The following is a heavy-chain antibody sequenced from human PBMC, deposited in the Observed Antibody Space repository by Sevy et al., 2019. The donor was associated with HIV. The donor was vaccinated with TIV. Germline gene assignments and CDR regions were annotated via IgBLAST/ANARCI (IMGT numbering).Heavy chain of an antibody. J-gene: IGHJ3*02. D-gene: IGHD5-12*01. CDR1: GYRFTNYW. Sequence: GESLKISCKGSGYRFTNYWLGWVRQMPGKGLEWMGMIYPGDSDTRYSPSFQGHVSISADKSISTAYLQWTSLKASDTAMYYCARVIVATTYPIRVHESDIWGQGTMVTVSS. V-gene: IGHV5-51*01. CDR3: ARVIVATTYPIRVHESDI. CDR2: IYPGDSDT.